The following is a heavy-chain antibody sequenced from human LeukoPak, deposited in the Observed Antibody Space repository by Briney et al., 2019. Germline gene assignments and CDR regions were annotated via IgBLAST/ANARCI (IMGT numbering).Heavy chain of an antibody. D-gene: IGHD3-22*01. V-gene: IGHV1-69*13. CDR2: IIPIFGTA. CDR1: GGTFSSYA. Sequence: SVTVSCKASGGTFSSYAISWVRQAPGQGLEWMGGIIPIFGTANYAQKFQGRVTITADESTSTAYMELSSLRSEDTAMYYCANYYDSSGYYDAFDIWGQGTMVTVSS. CDR3: ANYYDSSGYYDAFDI. J-gene: IGHJ3*02.